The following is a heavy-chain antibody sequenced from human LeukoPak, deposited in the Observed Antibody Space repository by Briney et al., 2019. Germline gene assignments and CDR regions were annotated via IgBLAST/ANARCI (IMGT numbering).Heavy chain of an antibody. CDR1: GYTFTSYG. D-gene: IGHD2-15*01. CDR3: ARRFRCSGGSCYSYNY. V-gene: IGHV1-8*02. Sequence: ASVKVSCKASGYTFTSYGISWVRQAPGQGLEWMGWMNPNSGNTGYAQKFQGRVTMTRNTSISTAYMELSSLRSEDTAVYYCARRFRCSGGSCYSYNYWGQGTLVTVSS. CDR2: MNPNSGNT. J-gene: IGHJ4*02.